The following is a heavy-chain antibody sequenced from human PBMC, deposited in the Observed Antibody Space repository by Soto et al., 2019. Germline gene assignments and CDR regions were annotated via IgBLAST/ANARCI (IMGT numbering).Heavy chain of an antibody. CDR1: GGSVSSSSYY. CDR3: ARHALEVAAATNFDY. J-gene: IGHJ4*02. CDR2: MFYSGST. Sequence: PSETLSLTCSVSGGSVSSSSYYWGWIRQPPEKGLEWIGSMFYSGSTYYSPSLKSRVTISVDTSKNQFSLKLSSVTAADTAVYYCARHALEVAAATNFDYWGQGTLVTVSS. D-gene: IGHD2-2*01. V-gene: IGHV4-39*01.